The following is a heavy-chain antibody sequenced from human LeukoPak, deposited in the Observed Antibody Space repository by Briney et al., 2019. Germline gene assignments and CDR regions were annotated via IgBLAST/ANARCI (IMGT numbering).Heavy chain of an antibody. J-gene: IGHJ4*02. CDR1: GLMFNGYW. V-gene: IGHV3-74*01. CDR2: INPGGNKK. CDR3: ARGTVGAPDFDY. D-gene: IGHD2-2*01. Sequence: GGSLRLSCAASGLMFNGYWMHWFRQVPGKGLVWVSEINPGGNKKNYADSVWGRFTVSRDNAKDTVYLQMDRVSVGDTAVYYCARGTVGAPDFDYWGQGTLVSVSS.